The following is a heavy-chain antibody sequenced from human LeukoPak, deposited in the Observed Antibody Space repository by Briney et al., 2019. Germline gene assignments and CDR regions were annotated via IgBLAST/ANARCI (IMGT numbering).Heavy chain of an antibody. D-gene: IGHD1-26*01. CDR3: ARPLGIVGATFDY. CDR2: INHSGST. CDR1: GGSISSGSYY. Sequence: NTSETLSLTCTVSGGSISSGSYYWSWIRQPPGKGLEWIGEINHSGSTNYNPSLKSRVTISVDTSKNQFSLKLSAVTAADTAVYYCARPLGIVGATFDYWGQGTLVTVSS. V-gene: IGHV4-39*07. J-gene: IGHJ4*02.